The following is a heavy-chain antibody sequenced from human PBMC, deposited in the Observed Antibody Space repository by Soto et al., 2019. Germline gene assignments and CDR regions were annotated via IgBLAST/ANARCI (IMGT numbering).Heavy chain of an antibody. Sequence: SETLSLTCTVSGGSISSDDYYWSWIRQAPGRGLEWIGYIHSSGSIYYNPSLKSRATMSIDTARNRFSLKVSSVTVADTAVYYCARDLDGLHDDNSGPYPRPGWGQGTLVT. CDR2: IHSSGSI. CDR3: ARDLDGLHDDNSGPYPRPG. V-gene: IGHV4-30-4*01. CDR1: GGSISSDDYY. J-gene: IGHJ1*01. D-gene: IGHD3-22*01.